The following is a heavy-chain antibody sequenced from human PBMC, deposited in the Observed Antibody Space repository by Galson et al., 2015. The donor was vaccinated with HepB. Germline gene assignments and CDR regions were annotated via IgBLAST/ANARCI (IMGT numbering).Heavy chain of an antibody. Sequence: SVKVSCKASGYTFTSYYMHWVRQAPGQGLEWMGIINPSGGSTSYAQKLQGRVTMTRDTSTSTVYMELSSLRSEDTAVYYCARDRGSVVRGVTYGMDVWGQGTTVTVSS. D-gene: IGHD3-10*01. CDR2: INPSGGST. V-gene: IGHV1-46*04. CDR3: ARDRGSVVRGVTYGMDV. CDR1: GYTFTSYY. J-gene: IGHJ6*02.